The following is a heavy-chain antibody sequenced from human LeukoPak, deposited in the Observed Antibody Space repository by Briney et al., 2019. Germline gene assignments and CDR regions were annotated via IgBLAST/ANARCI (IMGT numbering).Heavy chain of an antibody. CDR1: GFTFSSYE. CDR2: ISSSGSTI. J-gene: IGHJ4*02. V-gene: IGHV3-48*03. CDR3: AKVSEGWLVRTAFDY. Sequence: GGSLRLSCAASGFTFSSYEMNWVRQAPGKGLEWVSYISSSGSTIYYADSVKGRFTISRDNSKNTLYLQMNSLRAEDTAVYYCAKVSEGWLVRTAFDYWGQGTLVTVSS. D-gene: IGHD6-19*01.